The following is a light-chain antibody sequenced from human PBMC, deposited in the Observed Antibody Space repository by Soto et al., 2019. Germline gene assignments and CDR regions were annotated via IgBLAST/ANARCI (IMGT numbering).Light chain of an antibody. CDR3: QQYNSYSRT. Sequence: DIQMTQSPSTLSASVGDRVTFTARASQSIRDCLAWYQQKAGQAPSLLIYGASTWDSGIPSRFSGSGSETEFTLTISGLQSGDSATYYCQQYNSYSRTFGQGTKVDIK. CDR2: GAS. V-gene: IGKV1-5*01. J-gene: IGKJ1*01. CDR1: QSIRDC.